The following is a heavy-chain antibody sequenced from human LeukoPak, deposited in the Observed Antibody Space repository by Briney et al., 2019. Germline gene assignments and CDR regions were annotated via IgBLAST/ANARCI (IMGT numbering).Heavy chain of an antibody. J-gene: IGHJ4*02. CDR1: GFTFDDYA. Sequence: GGSLRLSCAASGFTFDDYAMHWVRQAPGKGLEWVSLISGDGGSTYYADSVRGRFTISRDNSKNSLYLQMNSLRTEDTALYYCAKPIRFGELSYFDYWGQGTLVTVSS. D-gene: IGHD3-10*01. CDR2: ISGDGGST. V-gene: IGHV3-43*02. CDR3: AKPIRFGELSYFDY.